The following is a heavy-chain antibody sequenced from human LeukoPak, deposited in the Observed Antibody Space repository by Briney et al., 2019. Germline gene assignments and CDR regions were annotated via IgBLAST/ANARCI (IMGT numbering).Heavy chain of an antibody. CDR1: GFTFSGYS. J-gene: IGHJ6*03. CDR2: ISGSSSPI. CDR3: AREGGSYKDPYYYYMDV. D-gene: IGHD1-26*01. Sequence: PGGSLRLSCAASGFTFSGYSMNWVRQAPGKGLEWVSYISGSSSPIFYADSVKGRFTISRDNAKNSLYLQMNSLRVEDTAVYYCAREGGSYKDPYYYYMDVWGKGTTVTVSS. V-gene: IGHV3-48*04.